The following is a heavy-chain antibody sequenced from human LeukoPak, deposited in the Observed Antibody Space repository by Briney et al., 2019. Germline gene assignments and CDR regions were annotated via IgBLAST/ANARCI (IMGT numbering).Heavy chain of an antibody. Sequence: GGSLRLSCAASGFTFSSYSMNWVRQAPGKGLEWVSSISSSSYIYYADSVKGRFTISRDNAKNSLYLQMNSLRAEDTAVYYCASRLGDYGDPPEDYWGQGTLVTVSS. V-gene: IGHV3-21*01. CDR1: GFTFSSYS. CDR2: ISSSSYI. J-gene: IGHJ4*02. CDR3: ASRLGDYGDPPEDY. D-gene: IGHD4-17*01.